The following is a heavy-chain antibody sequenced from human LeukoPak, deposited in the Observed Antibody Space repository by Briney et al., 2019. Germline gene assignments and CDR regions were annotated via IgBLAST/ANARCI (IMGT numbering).Heavy chain of an antibody. D-gene: IGHD3-22*01. J-gene: IGHJ4*02. Sequence: ETLSLTCTVSGGSISSYYWSWIRQPPGKGLEWVGRIKSKTDGGTTDYAAPVKGRFTISRDDSKNTLYLQMNSLKTEDTAVYYCTTDLYYYDSSGYYFDYWGQGTLVTVSS. CDR1: GGSISSYY. CDR3: TTDLYYYDSSGYYFDY. CDR2: IKSKTDGGTT. V-gene: IGHV3-15*01.